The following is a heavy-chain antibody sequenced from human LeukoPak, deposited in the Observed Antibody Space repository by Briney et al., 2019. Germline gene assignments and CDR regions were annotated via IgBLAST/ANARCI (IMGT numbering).Heavy chain of an antibody. V-gene: IGHV3-21*01. Sequence: PGGSLRLSCAASGFTSSSYSMNWVRQAPGKGLEWVSSFSSSSSYINYADSVKGRFTISRDNAKNSLYLQMNSLRAEDTAVYYCARAGAGTAYYFDYWGQGTLVTVSS. CDR3: ARAGAGTAYYFDY. D-gene: IGHD6-19*01. CDR1: GFTSSSYS. J-gene: IGHJ4*02. CDR2: FSSSSSYI.